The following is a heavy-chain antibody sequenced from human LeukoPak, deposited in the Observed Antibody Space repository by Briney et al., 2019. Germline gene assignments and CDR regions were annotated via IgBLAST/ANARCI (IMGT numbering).Heavy chain of an antibody. Sequence: GGSLRLSCAAPGFTFRRYAMHWVRQAPGKGLEWVTIMSYDGNFTYYSDFVKGRFTISRDNSNDTLYLQMNSLRADDTAIYYCARGRSVYGSGSYSDYWGQGTLVTVSS. V-gene: IGHV3-30*04. CDR3: ARGRSVYGSGSYSDY. J-gene: IGHJ4*02. D-gene: IGHD3-10*01. CDR1: GFTFRRYA. CDR2: MSYDGNFT.